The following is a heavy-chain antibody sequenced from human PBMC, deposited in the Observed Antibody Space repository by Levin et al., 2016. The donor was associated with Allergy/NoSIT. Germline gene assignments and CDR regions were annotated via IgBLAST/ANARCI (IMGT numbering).Heavy chain of an antibody. CDR1: GFTFSDYY. CDR3: ARGWSGLVGASGSFDY. CDR2: IFTYGPT. J-gene: IGHJ4*02. D-gene: IGHD1-26*01. V-gene: IGHV3-53*01. Sequence: GGSLRLSCAASGFTFSDYYMSWIRQAPGKGLEWVSVIFTYGPTDYADSVKGRFTISRDNSNNSISLQMNNLRPEDTAVYYCARGWSGLVGASGSFDYWGQGSLVTVSS.